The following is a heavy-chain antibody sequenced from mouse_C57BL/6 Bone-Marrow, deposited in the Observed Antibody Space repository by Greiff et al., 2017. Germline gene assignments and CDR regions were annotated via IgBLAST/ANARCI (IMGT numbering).Heavy chain of an antibody. D-gene: IGHD2-2*01. CDR3: ARGDYAYEGAWFAY. CDR2: ISSGSSTI. V-gene: IGHV5-17*01. CDR1: GFTFSDYG. Sequence: EVKVVESGGGLVKPGGSLKLSCAASGFTFSDYGMHWVRQAPEKGLKWVAYISSGSSTIYYTDTVKGRFTISRANAKNTLFLQMTSLRSEGTAMYYCARGDYAYEGAWFAYWGQGTLVTVSA. J-gene: IGHJ3*01.